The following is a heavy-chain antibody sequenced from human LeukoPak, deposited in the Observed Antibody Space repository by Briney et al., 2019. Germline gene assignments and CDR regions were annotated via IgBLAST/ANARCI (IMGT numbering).Heavy chain of an antibody. D-gene: IGHD6-13*01. V-gene: IGHV3-33*08. CDR3: ARSRIAAADRASFYGMDV. J-gene: IGHJ6*02. CDR1: GFTFSSYG. Sequence: GGSLRLSCAASGFTFSSYGMHWVRQAPGKGLEWVAVIWFDGSNKYYADSVKGRFTISRDNSKNTLYLQMNSLRAEDTAVYYCARSRIAAADRASFYGMDVWGQGITVTVSS. CDR2: IWFDGSNK.